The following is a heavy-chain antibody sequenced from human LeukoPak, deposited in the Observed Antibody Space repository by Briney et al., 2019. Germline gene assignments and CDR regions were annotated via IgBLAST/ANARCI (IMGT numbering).Heavy chain of an antibody. J-gene: IGHJ4*02. CDR1: GGSISSYY. V-gene: IGHV4-4*07. CDR3: ARTSPRAATFDS. D-gene: IGHD2-15*01. CDR2: IYPSGST. Sequence: SETLSLTCSVSGGSISSYYWSWIPQPAGKGLEWIGRIYPSGSTNYNPSLKSRVTMSVDTSKNQFSLKLSSVTAADTAVYYCARTSPRAATFDSWGQGTLVTVSS.